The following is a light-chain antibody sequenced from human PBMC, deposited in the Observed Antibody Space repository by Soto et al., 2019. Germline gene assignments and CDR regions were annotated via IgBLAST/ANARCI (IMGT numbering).Light chain of an antibody. CDR1: QSITTY. Sequence: DIQMTQSPSSLSASVGDRVTITCRASQSITTYLNWYQQKPGTAPRLLIYGASSLQSGVPSTFSGSGSGTDFDLTITSLQPEDFATYYCQQSYSSPRTFGGGTKVEIK. J-gene: IGKJ4*01. CDR3: QQSYSSPRT. CDR2: GAS. V-gene: IGKV1-39*01.